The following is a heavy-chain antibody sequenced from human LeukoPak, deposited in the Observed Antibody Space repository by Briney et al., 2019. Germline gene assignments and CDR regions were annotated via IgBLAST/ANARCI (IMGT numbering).Heavy chain of an antibody. Sequence: AGESLKISCKGSGYSFTSYWIGWVRQMPGKGLEWVSYISSSGSTIYYADSVKGRFTISRDNAKNSLYLQMNSLRAEDTAVYYCAELGITMIGGVWGKGTTVTISS. CDR3: AELGITMIGGV. CDR1: GYSFTSYW. V-gene: IGHV3-48*04. J-gene: IGHJ6*04. CDR2: ISSSGSTI. D-gene: IGHD3-10*02.